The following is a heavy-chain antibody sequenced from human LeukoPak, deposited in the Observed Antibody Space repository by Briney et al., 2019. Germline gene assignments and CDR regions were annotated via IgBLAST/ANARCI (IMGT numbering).Heavy chain of an antibody. Sequence: GGSLRLSCAASGFTFSSYAMSWIRQAPGKGLEWVSGISGSGGSTYYGDSVKGRFTISRDNSKNTLYLQMNSLRTDDTAVYYCAKDLKPVVEPAAIRGYFDYWGQGTLVTVSS. CDR2: ISGSGGST. CDR1: GFTFSSYA. CDR3: AKDLKPVVEPAAIRGYFDY. D-gene: IGHD2-2*02. V-gene: IGHV3-23*01. J-gene: IGHJ4*02.